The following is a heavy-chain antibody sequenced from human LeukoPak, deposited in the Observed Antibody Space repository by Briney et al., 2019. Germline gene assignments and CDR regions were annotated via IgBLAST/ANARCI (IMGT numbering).Heavy chain of an antibody. D-gene: IGHD5-18*01. CDR3: ARHFRAFSYGLDV. CDR1: GFTFSSYA. CDR2: ISGSGDST. Sequence: PGGSLRLSCAASGFTFSSYAMSWVRQAPGKGLEWVSAISGSGDSTYYADSVKGRFTISRGNSMNTLYLQMNSLRAEDPAVYYCARHFRAFSYGLDVWGQGTTVTVSS. V-gene: IGHV3-23*01. J-gene: IGHJ6*02.